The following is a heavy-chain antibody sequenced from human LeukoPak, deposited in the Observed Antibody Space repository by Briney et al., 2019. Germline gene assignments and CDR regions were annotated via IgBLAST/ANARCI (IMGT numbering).Heavy chain of an antibody. CDR3: ARMAWYYDVLTGYSNSTSFDI. CDR1: GGSISSYY. D-gene: IGHD3-9*01. Sequence: SETLSLTCTVSGGSISSYYWSWIRQSPGKGLEWIGYMSHSGSTNYNPSLETRVSMSVDTSKNHFSLKLSSVTAADTAVYYCARMAWYYDVLTGYSNSTSFDIWGHGTMVTVSS. J-gene: IGHJ3*02. V-gene: IGHV4-59*01. CDR2: MSHSGST.